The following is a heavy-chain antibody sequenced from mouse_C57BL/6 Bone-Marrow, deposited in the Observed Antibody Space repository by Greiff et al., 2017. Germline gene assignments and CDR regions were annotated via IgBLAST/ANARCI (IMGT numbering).Heavy chain of an antibody. CDR3: ARHYGRDYAMDY. D-gene: IGHD1-1*01. CDR1: GYTFTSYW. V-gene: IGHV1-53*01. Sequence: QVQLQQPGTELVKPGASVKLSCKASGYTFTSYWMHWVKQRPGQGLEWIGNINPSNGGTNYNEKFKGKATLTADKSSSTAYMQLNSLTSEDSAVYFCARHYGRDYAMDYWGQGTSVTVSS. CDR2: INPSNGGT. J-gene: IGHJ4*01.